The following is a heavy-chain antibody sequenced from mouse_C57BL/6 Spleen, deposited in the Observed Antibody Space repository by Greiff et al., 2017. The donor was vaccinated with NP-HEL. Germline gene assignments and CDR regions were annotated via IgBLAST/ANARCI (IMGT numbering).Heavy chain of an antibody. J-gene: IGHJ2*01. CDR1: GYTFTSYW. V-gene: IGHV1-64*01. CDR3: ARRGLTTVVAGDFDD. Sequence: QVQLQQPGAELVKPGASVKLSCKASGYTFTSYWMHWVKQRPGQGLEWIGMIHPNSGSTNYNEKFKSKATLTVDKSSSTAYMQLSSLTSEDSAVYYCARRGLTTVVAGDFDDWGQGTTLTVSS. CDR2: IHPNSGST. D-gene: IGHD1-1*01.